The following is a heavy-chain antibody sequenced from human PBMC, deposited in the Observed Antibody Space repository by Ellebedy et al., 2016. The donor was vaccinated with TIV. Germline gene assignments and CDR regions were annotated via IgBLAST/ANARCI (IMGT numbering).Heavy chain of an antibody. CDR3: ARGEGCSGGSCHSNWFDP. D-gene: IGHD2-15*01. CDR1: AGTFSSYA. Sequence: SVKVSXXASAGTFSSYAISWVRQAPGQGLEWMGGIIPIFGTANYAQKFQGRVTITADESTSTAYMELSSLRSEDTAVYYCARGEGCSGGSCHSNWFDPWGQGTLVTVSS. V-gene: IGHV1-69*13. J-gene: IGHJ5*02. CDR2: IIPIFGTA.